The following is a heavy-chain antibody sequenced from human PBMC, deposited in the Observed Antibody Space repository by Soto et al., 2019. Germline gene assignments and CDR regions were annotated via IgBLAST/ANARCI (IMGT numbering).Heavy chain of an antibody. D-gene: IGHD2-15*01. CDR1: GFTFSSYA. CDR3: AKRGCSGGGCYFPFDY. CDR2: IKYSGGST. V-gene: IGHV3-23*01. J-gene: IGHJ4*02. Sequence: EVQLLESGGGLVQPGGSLRLSCAASGFTFSSYAMSWVRQAPGKGLEWVSAIKYSGGSTYYADSVKGRFTISRDNSKNTLYLQMISLRDEDTAVYYCAKRGCSGGGCYFPFDYWGQGTLVTVSS.